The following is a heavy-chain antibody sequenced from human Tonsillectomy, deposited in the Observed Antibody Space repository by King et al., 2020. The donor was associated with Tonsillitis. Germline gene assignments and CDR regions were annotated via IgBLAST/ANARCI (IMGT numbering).Heavy chain of an antibody. CDR2: INPSGGST. D-gene: IGHD1-26*01. J-gene: IGHJ4*02. Sequence: QLVQSGAEVKKPGASVKLSCKASGYTFTSYYIHWVRQAPGQGLEWMGIINPSGGSTSYAQKFQGRVTMTRDTSTSTVYMELSSLRSEDTAVDYCARSLAAWEQRGFDYWGQGTLVTVSS. V-gene: IGHV1-46*01. CDR3: ARSLAAWEQRGFDY. CDR1: GYTFTSYY.